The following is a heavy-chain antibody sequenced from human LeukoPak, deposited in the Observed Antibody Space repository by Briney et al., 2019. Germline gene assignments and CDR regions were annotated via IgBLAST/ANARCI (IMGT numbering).Heavy chain of an antibody. J-gene: IGHJ4*02. Sequence: ASVKVSCKASGYTFTSYGISWVRQAPGQGLEWMGWISAYNGNTNYAQKLQGRVTMTTDTSTSTAYMELRSLRSDDTAVYYCTSLLGYCSGGSCYYWGQGTLVTVSS. CDR1: GYTFTSYG. CDR3: TSLLGYCSGGSCYY. D-gene: IGHD2-15*01. CDR2: ISAYNGNT. V-gene: IGHV1-18*01.